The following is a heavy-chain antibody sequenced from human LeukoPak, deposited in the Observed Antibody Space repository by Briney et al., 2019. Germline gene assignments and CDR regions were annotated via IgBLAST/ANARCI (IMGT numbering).Heavy chain of an antibody. J-gene: IGHJ4*02. CDR3: ATVVVNWNYVNY. CDR2: IYYSGST. D-gene: IGHD1-7*01. Sequence: KTSETLSLTCTVSGGSISSSTYFGGWIRQPPGKGLEWIGTIYYSGSTYYNPSLKSRVTISVDSSKNQFSLRLSSVTAADTAVYYCATVVVNWNYVNYWGRGVLVTVSS. CDR1: GGSISSSTYF. V-gene: IGHV4-39*07.